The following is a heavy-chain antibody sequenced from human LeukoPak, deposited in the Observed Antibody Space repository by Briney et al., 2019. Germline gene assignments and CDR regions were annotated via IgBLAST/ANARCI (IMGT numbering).Heavy chain of an antibody. CDR3: ARGPTGTYGELFDY. Sequence: GGSLRLSCAASGFTFSSYWMHWVRQAPGKGLVWVSRINSDGSSTSYADSVKGRFTISGDNAKNTLYLQMNSLRAEDTAVYYCARGPTGTYGELFDYWGQGTLVTVSS. V-gene: IGHV3-74*01. D-gene: IGHD1-1*01. CDR1: GFTFSSYW. CDR2: INSDGSST. J-gene: IGHJ4*02.